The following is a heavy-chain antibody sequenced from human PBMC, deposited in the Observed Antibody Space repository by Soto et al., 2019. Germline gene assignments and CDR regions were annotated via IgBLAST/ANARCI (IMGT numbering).Heavy chain of an antibody. J-gene: IGHJ4*02. CDR2: INAGNGNT. D-gene: IGHD3-10*01. V-gene: IGHV1-3*01. CDR1: GYTFTSYA. Sequence: GASVKVSCKASGYTFTSYAMHWVRQAPGQRLEWMGWINAGNGNTKYSQKFQGRVTITRDTSASTAYMELSSLRSEDTAVYYCARGYYGSGSYYLPSDYWGQGTLVTVSS. CDR3: ARGYYGSGSYYLPSDY.